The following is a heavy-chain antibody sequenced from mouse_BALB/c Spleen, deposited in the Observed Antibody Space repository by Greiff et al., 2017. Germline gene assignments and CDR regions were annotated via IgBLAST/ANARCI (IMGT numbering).Heavy chain of an antibody. CDR3: ARSLDSSGYGFAY. CDR2: ISSGSSTI. Sequence: DVMLVESGGGLVQPGGSRKLSCAASGFTFSSFGMHWVRQAPEKGLEWVAYISSGSSTIYYADTVKGRFTISRDNPKNTLFLQMTSLRSEDTAMYYCARSLDSSGYGFAYWGQGTLVTVSA. J-gene: IGHJ3*01. CDR1: GFTFSSFG. D-gene: IGHD3-2*01. V-gene: IGHV5-17*02.